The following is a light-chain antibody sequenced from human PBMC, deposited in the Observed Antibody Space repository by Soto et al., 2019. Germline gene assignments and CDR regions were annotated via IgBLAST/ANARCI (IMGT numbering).Light chain of an antibody. V-gene: IGKV1-39*01. CDR2: AAS. Sequence: DIQMTQSPSSLSASVGDSVTITCRASQSINIYLSWYQQKPGKAPKLLIYAASNLQRGVSSRFSGSGSGTDFTLTISSLQPEDFATYSCQQSYNSPQTFGRGTKVDI. CDR1: QSINIY. J-gene: IGKJ1*01. CDR3: QQSYNSPQT.